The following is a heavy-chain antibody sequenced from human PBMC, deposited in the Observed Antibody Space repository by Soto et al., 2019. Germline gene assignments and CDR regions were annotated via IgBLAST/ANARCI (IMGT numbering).Heavy chain of an antibody. V-gene: IGHV3-23*01. Sequence: PGGSLRLSCAASGFTFSSYAMSWVRQAPGKGLEWVSAISGSGGSTYYADSVKGRFTISRDNSKNTLYLQMNSLRAEDTAVYYCARQHSSSWYSFTSYGMDVWGQGTTVTVSS. CDR2: ISGSGGST. D-gene: IGHD6-13*01. CDR3: ARQHSSSWYSFTSYGMDV. CDR1: GFTFSSYA. J-gene: IGHJ6*02.